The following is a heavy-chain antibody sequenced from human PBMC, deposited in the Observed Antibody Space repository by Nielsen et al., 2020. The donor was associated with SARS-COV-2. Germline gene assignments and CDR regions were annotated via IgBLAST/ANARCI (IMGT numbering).Heavy chain of an antibody. CDR1: GFTFSSYG. D-gene: IGHD2/OR15-2a*01. V-gene: IGHV3-33*01. Sequence: LKISCAASGFTFSSYGMHWVRQAPGKGLEWVAVRGYDGSNKYYADSVKGRFAISRDNSKNTLYLQMNSLTAADTAVYYCARDHHYLRDFAYWCQGTLVTVSS. CDR3: ARDHHYLRDFAY. J-gene: IGHJ4*02. CDR2: RGYDGSNK.